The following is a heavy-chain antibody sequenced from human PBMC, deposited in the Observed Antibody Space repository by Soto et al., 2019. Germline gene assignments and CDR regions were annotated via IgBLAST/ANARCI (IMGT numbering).Heavy chain of an antibody. V-gene: IGHV1-18*01. CDR3: ARGGTPVDY. J-gene: IGHJ4*02. CDR1: GYTFTNFG. D-gene: IGHD3-16*01. Sequence: PPASVKVSCKASGYTFTNFGISWVRQAPGQGLEWMGWISAYNGNTNYAQNFQGRVTMTTDTSTSTAYMELRSLRTDDTAVYYCARGGTPVDYRGQGTLVTVSS. CDR2: ISAYNGNT.